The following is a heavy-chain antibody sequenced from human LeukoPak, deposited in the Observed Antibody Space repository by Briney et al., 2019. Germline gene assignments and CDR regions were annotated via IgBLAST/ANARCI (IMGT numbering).Heavy chain of an antibody. V-gene: IGHV4-4*02. Sequence: SETLSLTCTVSGDSMSSTNWWGWVRQPPGKGLEWIGEIHHSGSTNYNVSLKSRVTISVDKSKNQFSLKLSSVTAADTAVYYCARASVRWELIFDYWGQGTLVTVSS. CDR2: IHHSGST. J-gene: IGHJ4*02. CDR3: ARASVRWELIFDY. CDR1: GDSMSSTNW. D-gene: IGHD1-26*01.